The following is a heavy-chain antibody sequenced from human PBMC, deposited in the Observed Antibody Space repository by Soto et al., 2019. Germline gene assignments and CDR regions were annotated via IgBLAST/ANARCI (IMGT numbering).Heavy chain of an antibody. CDR1: GYNFIGYG. Sequence: VQSGAEVKKPGASVKVSCKASGYNFIGYGITWVRQAPGQGREWMGWISAYNGNSNYAQSLQDRVTMTTDSATATAYLELRSLRPDDTAVYFCARGMYMDWCDQWGQGTPVTVSS. J-gene: IGHJ5*02. D-gene: IGHD1-1*01. CDR3: ARGMYMDWCDQ. CDR2: ISAYNGNS. V-gene: IGHV1-18*01.